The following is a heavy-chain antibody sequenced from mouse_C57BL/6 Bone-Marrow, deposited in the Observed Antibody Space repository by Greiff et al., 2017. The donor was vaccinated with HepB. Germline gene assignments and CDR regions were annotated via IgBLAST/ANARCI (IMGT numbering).Heavy chain of an antibody. J-gene: IGHJ2*01. V-gene: IGHV5-17*01. CDR1: GFTFSDYG. CDR3: ARLYYFDY. Sequence: VQLKESGGGLVKPGGSLKLSCAASGFTFSDYGMHWVRQAPEKGLEWVAYISSGSSTIYYADTVKGRFTISRDSAKNTLFLQMTSLRSEDTAMYYCARLYYFDYWGQGTTLTVSS. CDR2: ISSGSSTI.